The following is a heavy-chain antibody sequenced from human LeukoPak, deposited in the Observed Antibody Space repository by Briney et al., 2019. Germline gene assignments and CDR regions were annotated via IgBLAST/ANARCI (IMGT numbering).Heavy chain of an antibody. V-gene: IGHV3-33*01. Sequence: GGSLRLSCAASGFTLSSYGMHWVRQAPGKGLEWVAVIWYDGSNKYYADSVKGRFTISRDNSKNTLYLQMNSLRAEDTAVYYCARAGTTYYYDSSGFPFDYWGQGTLVTVSS. J-gene: IGHJ4*02. CDR1: GFTLSSYG. CDR2: IWYDGSNK. D-gene: IGHD3-22*01. CDR3: ARAGTTYYYDSSGFPFDY.